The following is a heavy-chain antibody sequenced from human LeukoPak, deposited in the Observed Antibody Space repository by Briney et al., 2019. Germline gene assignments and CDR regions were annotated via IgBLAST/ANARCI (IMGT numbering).Heavy chain of an antibody. D-gene: IGHD3-3*01. CDR3: ARESYDFCFDN. V-gene: IGHV4-4*07. CDR1: GGSISTYY. Sequence: SETLSLTCTVSGGSISTYYWSWIRQPAGKGLEWIGRIFTSGVTNYNPSLKSRFTMSVDTSKNQFSLSLNSVTAADTAVYFCARESYDFCFDNWGQGTLVTVSS. CDR2: IFTSGVT. J-gene: IGHJ4*02.